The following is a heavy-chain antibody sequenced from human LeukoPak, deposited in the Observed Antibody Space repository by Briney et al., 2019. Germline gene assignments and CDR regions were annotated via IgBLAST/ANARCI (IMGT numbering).Heavy chain of an antibody. CDR3: AKMGSTPYYDHFDYFDY. CDR1: GLTFSTST. J-gene: IGHJ4*02. CDR2: ISGSGVTT. D-gene: IGHD3-16*01. V-gene: IGHV3-23*01. Sequence: GGSLRLSCGASGLTFSTSTMSWFRQAPGKGLEWISGISGSGVTTYYADSVKGRFTISRDNSENTVYLQMDSLRVEDTALYYCAKMGSTPYYDHFDYFDYWGQGTQVTVSS.